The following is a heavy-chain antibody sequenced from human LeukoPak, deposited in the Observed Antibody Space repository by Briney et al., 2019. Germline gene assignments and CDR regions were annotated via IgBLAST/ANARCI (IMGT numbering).Heavy chain of an antibody. J-gene: IGHJ3*01. Sequence: GGSLRLSCAASGFTFSSSWMHWVRQVPGKGLVWVSRISSDGITTNYADSVKGRFTISRDNAKNTVYLQMNSLRAEDTAVYYCARMDVAWGQGTIVTLSS. D-gene: IGHD3-16*01. CDR2: ISSDGITT. V-gene: IGHV3-74*01. CDR1: GFTFSSSW. CDR3: ARMDVA.